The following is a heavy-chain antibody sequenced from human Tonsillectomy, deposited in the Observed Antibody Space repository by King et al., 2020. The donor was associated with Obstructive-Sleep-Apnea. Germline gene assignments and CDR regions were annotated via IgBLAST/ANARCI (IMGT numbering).Heavy chain of an antibody. Sequence: QLQESGPRLVKPSETLSLTCAVSSGSISGHYWSWIRQPPGKGLEWIGFIHYSGSTNYSPSLKSRVSLSVDTSKNQFSLRLSSVTAADTAVYYCARLPNRSVRAYWGQGTLVTVSS. V-gene: IGHV4-59*08. CDR3: ARLPNRSVRAY. CDR1: SGSISGHY. CDR2: IHYSGST. J-gene: IGHJ4*02. D-gene: IGHD1-14*01.